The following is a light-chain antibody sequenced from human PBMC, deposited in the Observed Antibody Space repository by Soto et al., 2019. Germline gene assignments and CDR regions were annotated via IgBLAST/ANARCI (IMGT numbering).Light chain of an antibody. CDR3: ISYTSSSTLFV. CDR2: EVS. CDR1: SSDVGGYNY. Sequence: QSALTQPASVSGSPGQSITISCTGTSSDVGGYNYVSWYQQHPGKAPKLMIYEVSNRPSGVSNRFSGSKSVNTASLTISGLQAEDEADYYCISYTSSSTLFVFGGGTELTVL. V-gene: IGLV2-14*01. J-gene: IGLJ2*01.